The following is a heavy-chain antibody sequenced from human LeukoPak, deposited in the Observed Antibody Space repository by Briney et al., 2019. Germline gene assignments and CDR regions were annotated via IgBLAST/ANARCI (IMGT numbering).Heavy chain of an antibody. CDR2: IYNGGII. CDR3: TRPVHVTGGYYYYMDV. Sequence: SETLSLTCTVSGGSITSYYWSWIRQPAGKGLEWIGRIYNGGIITYNPSLKSRVTMSIDTSNNQFSLRLRFVTAEDTAVYYCTRPVHVTGGYYYYMDVWGKGTTVTISS. V-gene: IGHV4-4*07. D-gene: IGHD2-21*02. CDR1: GGSITSYY. J-gene: IGHJ6*03.